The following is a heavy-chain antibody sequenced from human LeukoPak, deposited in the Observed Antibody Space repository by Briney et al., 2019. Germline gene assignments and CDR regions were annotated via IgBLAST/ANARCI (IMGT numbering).Heavy chain of an antibody. CDR1: GYTFTSYG. J-gene: IGHJ6*04. CDR2: IIPIFGTA. CDR3: ARDAYGSGSYGGLYGMDV. D-gene: IGHD3-10*01. Sequence: GASVTVSCKASGYTFTSYGISWVRQAPGQGLEWMGGIIPIFGTANYAQKFQGRVTITADKSTSTAYMELSSLRSEDTAVYYCARDAYGSGSYGGLYGMDVWGKGTTVTVSS. V-gene: IGHV1-69*06.